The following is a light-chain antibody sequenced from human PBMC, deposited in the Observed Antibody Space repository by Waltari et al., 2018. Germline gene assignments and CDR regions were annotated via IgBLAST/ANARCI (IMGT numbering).Light chain of an antibody. V-gene: IGLV1-47*01. CDR1: SSNIGSNY. CDR3: AAWDDSLSDEV. J-gene: IGLJ2*01. Sequence: QSVLTPPPSASGTPGQRVTISCSGSSSNIGSNYVYWYQQLPGTAPKLLIYRNNQRPSGVPDRFSGSKSGTSASLAISGLRSEDEADYYCAAWDDSLSDEVFGGGTKLTVL. CDR2: RNN.